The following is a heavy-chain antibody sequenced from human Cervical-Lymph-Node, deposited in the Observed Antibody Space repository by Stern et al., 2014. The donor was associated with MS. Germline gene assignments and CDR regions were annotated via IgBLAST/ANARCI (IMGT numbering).Heavy chain of an antibody. Sequence: DQLGESGAEVKKPGASVKVSCTVSGYTLTGLSMHWVRQAPGKGLEWMGGFDPEDGETTYAQKFPGRGTMTAETSTETTYSEMSSLRPEDTAVFYFATAFIYGRPYFQHWGQGTLVTVSS. J-gene: IGHJ1*01. CDR3: ATAFIYGRPYFQH. CDR1: GYTLTGLS. CDR2: FDPEDGET. V-gene: IGHV1-24*01. D-gene: IGHD2/OR15-2a*01.